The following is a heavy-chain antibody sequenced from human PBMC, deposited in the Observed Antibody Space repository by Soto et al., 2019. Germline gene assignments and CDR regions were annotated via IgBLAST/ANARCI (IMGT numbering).Heavy chain of an antibody. CDR2: IYYSGST. D-gene: IGHD5-12*01. Sequence: QVQLQESGPGLVKPSQTLSLTCTVSGGSISSGDYYWSWIRQPPGKGLEWIGDIYYSGSTYYNPSLKSRVTMSVDTSKNQFSLKLSSVTAADTAVYYCARGRDVNGYSGYDPGYFDYWAQGTLVTVSS. CDR1: GGSISSGDYY. CDR3: ARGRDVNGYSGYDPGYFDY. J-gene: IGHJ4*02. V-gene: IGHV4-30-4*01.